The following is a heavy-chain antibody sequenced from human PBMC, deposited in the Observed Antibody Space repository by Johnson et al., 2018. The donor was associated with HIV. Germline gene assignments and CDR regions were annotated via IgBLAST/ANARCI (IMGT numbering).Heavy chain of an antibody. Sequence: QVQLVESGGGVVQPGRSLRLSCAASGFTFSSYGMHWVRQAPGKGLEWVAVISYDGSNKYYADSVKGRFTISRDNSKNTLYLQMNSLRAEDTAVYYCARENWGQRMNAFDIWGQGTVVTVSS. CDR3: ARENWGQRMNAFDI. D-gene: IGHD7-27*01. CDR2: ISYDGSNK. V-gene: IGHV3-30*03. J-gene: IGHJ3*02. CDR1: GFTFSSYG.